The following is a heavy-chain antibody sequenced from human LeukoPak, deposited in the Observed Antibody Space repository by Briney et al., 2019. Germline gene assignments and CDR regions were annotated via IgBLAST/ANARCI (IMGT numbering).Heavy chain of an antibody. CDR1: GFTFSSYA. CDR2: ISGSGGST. V-gene: IGHV3-23*01. Sequence: AGSLRLSCAASGFTFSSYAMSWVRQAPGKGLEWVSAISGSGGSTYYAESVKGRFTICRDNSKNTLYLQMNCLRAEYTALYYCAKSLYSGSYLVDAFDIWGQGTMVTVSS. J-gene: IGHJ3*02. CDR3: AKSLYSGSYLVDAFDI. D-gene: IGHD1-26*01.